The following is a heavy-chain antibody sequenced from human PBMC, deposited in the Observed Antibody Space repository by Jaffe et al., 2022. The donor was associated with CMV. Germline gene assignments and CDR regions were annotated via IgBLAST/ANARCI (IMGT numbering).Heavy chain of an antibody. CDR3: AKGLGGYRHVALDI. CDR2: ITYNSGGL. J-gene: IGHJ3*02. D-gene: IGHD3-16*01. V-gene: IGHV3-9*01. CDR1: GFRFADHA. Sequence: VQLLESGGGLVQPGGSLRLSCAASGFRFADHAMHWVRHAPGKGLESVASITYNSGGLSYADSVRGRFTISRDNAANTMHLQMNSLRPDDTALYFCAKGLGGYRHVALDIWGPGTLVTVSP.